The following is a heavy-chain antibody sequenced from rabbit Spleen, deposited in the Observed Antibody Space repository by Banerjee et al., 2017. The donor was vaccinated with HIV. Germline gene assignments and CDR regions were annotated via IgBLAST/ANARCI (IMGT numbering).Heavy chain of an antibody. D-gene: IGHD1-1*01. CDR3: ARDTSTSFSSYGMDL. J-gene: IGHJ6*01. V-gene: IGHV1S40*01. Sequence: QSLEESGGDLVKPGASLTLTCTASGFSLTSNDYMCWVRQAPGKGLEWIACIYAGSSGFTYHASWAKGRFTISKTSSTTVTLQLNSLTAADTATYFCARDTSTSFSSYGMDLWGPGTLVTVS. CDR2: IYAGSSGFT. CDR1: GFSLTSNDY.